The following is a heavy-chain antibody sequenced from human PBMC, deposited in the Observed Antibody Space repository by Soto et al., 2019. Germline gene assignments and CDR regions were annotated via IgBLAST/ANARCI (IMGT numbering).Heavy chain of an antibody. D-gene: IGHD1-26*01. CDR2: IYYSGST. Sequence: QVQLQESGPGLVKPSETLSLTCSVSGVSISSFHWSWIRQPPGKGLEWIGYIYYSGSTNYNPSLTSRVTISVDTSKNQFSLKLSSVTAADTAVYYCARVRAPVGGTRGYFDYWGQGTLVTVSS. CDR1: GVSISSFH. J-gene: IGHJ4*02. V-gene: IGHV4-59*01. CDR3: ARVRAPVGGTRGYFDY.